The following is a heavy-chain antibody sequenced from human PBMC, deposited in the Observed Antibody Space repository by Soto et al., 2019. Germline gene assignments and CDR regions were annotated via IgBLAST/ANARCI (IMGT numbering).Heavy chain of an antibody. CDR1: GFTFSSYA. CDR3: AKVQEFCGFNCYIVDS. Sequence: LRLSCAASGFTFSSYAMSWVRHVPGKGLEWAAGIRSSGGHTNYADSVKGRFTISRDNSKDTLYLQMNSLRAEDTALYYCAKVQEFCGFNCYIVDSWGQGVLVTVSS. CDR2: IRSSGGHT. D-gene: IGHD2-21*02. V-gene: IGHV3-23*01. J-gene: IGHJ4*02.